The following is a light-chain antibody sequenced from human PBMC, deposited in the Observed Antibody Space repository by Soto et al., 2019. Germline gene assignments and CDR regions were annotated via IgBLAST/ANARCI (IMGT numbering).Light chain of an antibody. Sequence: QSALTQPRSVSGSPGQSVTISCTGSSSDVGGYNFVSWYQQHPGKAPKVMIFDVSRRPSGVPDRFSGSKSGNTASLTISGLQAEDEADYYCCSYADSHTWVFGGGTKVTVL. CDR1: SSDVGGYNF. CDR2: DVS. J-gene: IGLJ3*02. CDR3: CSYADSHTWV. V-gene: IGLV2-11*01.